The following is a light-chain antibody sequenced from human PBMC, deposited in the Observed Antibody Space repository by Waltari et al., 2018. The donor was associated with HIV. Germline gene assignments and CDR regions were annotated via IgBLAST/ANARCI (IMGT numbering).Light chain of an antibody. Sequence: SSELAQDPAVSVALGQTVRIKCQGDSVRSYYASWYQQKPGQAPVLVVYGENNRPSGIPDRFSGFRSGNTASLTIAGAQTEDEADYYCNSRDSSGHWFFGGGTKVTVL. J-gene: IGLJ3*02. CDR1: SVRSYY. V-gene: IGLV3-19*01. CDR3: NSRDSSGHWF. CDR2: GEN.